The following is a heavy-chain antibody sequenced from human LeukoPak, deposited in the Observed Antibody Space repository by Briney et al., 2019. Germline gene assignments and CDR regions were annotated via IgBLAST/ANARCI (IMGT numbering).Heavy chain of an antibody. CDR2: IYYSGTT. V-gene: IGHV4-59*01. Sequence: PSETLSLTCTVSGGSISGYYWSWIRQPPGKGLEWIGYIYYSGTTDYNPSLKSRVTISVDTSKNQFSLKLSSLTAADTAVYYCARAPNCGGDCYSDSWGQGTLVTVSS. J-gene: IGHJ4*02. CDR3: ARAPNCGGDCYSDS. CDR1: GGSISGYY. D-gene: IGHD2-21*02.